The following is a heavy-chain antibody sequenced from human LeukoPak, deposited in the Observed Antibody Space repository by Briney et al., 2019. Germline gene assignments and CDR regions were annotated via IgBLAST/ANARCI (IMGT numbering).Heavy chain of an antibody. CDR2: IGSDGDGT. Sequence: EGSLRLSCAASGFTFSSYDMHWVRQAPGKGLEHVSTIGSDGDGTYYADSVKDRFIISRDNSKNAVYLQMSSLRPEDTAVYYCVSPVFINFWGQGTLVTVSS. D-gene: IGHD1-14*01. J-gene: IGHJ4*01. CDR3: VSPVFINF. V-gene: IGHV3-64D*06. CDR1: GFTFSSYD.